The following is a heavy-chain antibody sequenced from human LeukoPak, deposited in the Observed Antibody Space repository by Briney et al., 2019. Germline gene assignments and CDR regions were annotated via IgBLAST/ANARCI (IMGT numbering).Heavy chain of an antibody. CDR2: INHSGNS. CDR1: GGSFSGYY. Sequence: PSETLSLTCSVYGGSFSGYYWRWIRQPPGKGLEWIGEINHSGNSNYNPSLKSRVTISVDTSKNQFSLKLNSVTAADTGVYYCARGLTRWGQGTLVTVSS. J-gene: IGHJ4*02. CDR3: ARGLTR. V-gene: IGHV4-34*01.